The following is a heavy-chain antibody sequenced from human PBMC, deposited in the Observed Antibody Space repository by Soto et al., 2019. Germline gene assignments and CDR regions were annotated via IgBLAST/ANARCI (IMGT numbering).Heavy chain of an antibody. CDR3: ARGPKIFVVVIIRGWFDP. CDR2: IYYSGST. Sequence: QVQLQESGPGLVKPSQTLSLTCTVSGGSISSGGYYWSWIRQHPGKGLEWIGYIYYSGSTYYNPSLKSRVTISVDTSKNQFSLKLSSVTAADTAVYYCARGPKIFVVVIIRGWFDPWGQGTLVTVSS. J-gene: IGHJ5*02. CDR1: GGSISSGGYY. D-gene: IGHD3-3*01. V-gene: IGHV4-31*03.